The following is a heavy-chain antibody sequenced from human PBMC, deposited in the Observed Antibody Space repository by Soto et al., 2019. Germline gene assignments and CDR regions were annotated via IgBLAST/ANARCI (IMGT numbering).Heavy chain of an antibody. V-gene: IGHV3-23*01. J-gene: IGHJ4*02. Sequence: GGSLRLSCAASGFTFRSYAMTWVRQAPGKGLEWVSTISGGGGNTYNADSVKGRFTISRDNSRNTLYLQMNSLRAEDTAIYYCAKAQEDYYDGSGYDDYWGQGTLVTVSS. D-gene: IGHD3-22*01. CDR1: GFTFRSYA. CDR3: AKAQEDYYDGSGYDDY. CDR2: ISGGGGNT.